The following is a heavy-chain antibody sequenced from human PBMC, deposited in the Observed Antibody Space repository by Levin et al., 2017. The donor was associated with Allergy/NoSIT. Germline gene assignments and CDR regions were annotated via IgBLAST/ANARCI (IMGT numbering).Heavy chain of an antibody. CDR3: AKGKLYQLLFWYGMDV. CDR1: GGSISSGDYY. J-gene: IGHJ6*02. D-gene: IGHD2-2*01. CDR2: IYYSGST. Sequence: PSETLSLTCTVSGGSISSGDYYWSWIRQPPGKGLEWIGYIYYSGSTYYNPSLKSRVTISVDTSKNQFTLKLSSVTAADTAVYYCAKGKLYQLLFWYGMDVWGQGTTVTVSS. V-gene: IGHV4-30-4*01.